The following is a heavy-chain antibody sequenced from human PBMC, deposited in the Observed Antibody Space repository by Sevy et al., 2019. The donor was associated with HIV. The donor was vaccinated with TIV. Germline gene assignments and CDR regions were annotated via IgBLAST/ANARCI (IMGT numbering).Heavy chain of an antibody. CDR1: GFTFSSYG. CDR3: ARDLYPTPDYYDSSGALDY. CDR2: IWYDGSNK. Sequence: GGSLRLSCAASGFTFSSYGMHWVRQAPGKGLEWVAVIWYDGSNKYYADSVKGRFTISRDNSKNTLYLQINSLRAEDTAVYYCARDLYPTPDYYDSSGALDYWGHGTLVTVSS. D-gene: IGHD3-22*01. V-gene: IGHV3-33*01. J-gene: IGHJ4*01.